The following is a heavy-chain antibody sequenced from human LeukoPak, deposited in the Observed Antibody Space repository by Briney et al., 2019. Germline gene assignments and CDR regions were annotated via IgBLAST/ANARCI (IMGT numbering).Heavy chain of an antibody. CDR3: ARDPGPTYDSSGKNFGNWFDP. V-gene: IGHV4-39*07. CDR2: IYYSGST. J-gene: IGHJ5*02. D-gene: IGHD3-22*01. Sequence: SETLSLTCTVSGGSISSSSYYWGWIRQPPGKGLEWIGSIYYSGSTYYNPSLKSRVTISVDKSKNQFSLKLSSVTAADTAVYYCARDPGPTYDSSGKNFGNWFDPWGQGTLVTVSS. CDR1: GGSISSSSYY.